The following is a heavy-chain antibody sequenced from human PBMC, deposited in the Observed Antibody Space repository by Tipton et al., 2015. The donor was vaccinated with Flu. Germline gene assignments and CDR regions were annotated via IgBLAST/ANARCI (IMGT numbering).Heavy chain of an antibody. J-gene: IGHJ3*02. V-gene: IGHV4-4*07. Sequence: TLSLTRTASGGSMSSFYWSWIRQPAGKGLEWIGRIYASGSTNYNPSLKSRVTISVDTSKNQFSLKLSSVTAADTAVYYCARVSLDYGDYAPAFDIWGQGTMVTVSS. CDR1: GGSMSSFY. CDR2: IYASGST. D-gene: IGHD4-17*01. CDR3: ARVSLDYGDYAPAFDI.